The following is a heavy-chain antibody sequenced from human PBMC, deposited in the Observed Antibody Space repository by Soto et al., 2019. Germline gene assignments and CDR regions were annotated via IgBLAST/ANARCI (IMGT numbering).Heavy chain of an antibody. Sequence: ASVKVSCKASGYTFTSYAMHWVRQAPGQRLEWMGWINAGNGYTKYSQKFQGRFTISRDNAKNSLYLQMNSLRAEDTAVYYCAREIVVARGASYFDYWGPGTLVTVSS. D-gene: IGHD2-2*01. J-gene: IGHJ4*02. CDR1: GYTFTSYA. CDR2: INAGNGYT. CDR3: AREIVVARGASYFDY. V-gene: IGHV1-3*01.